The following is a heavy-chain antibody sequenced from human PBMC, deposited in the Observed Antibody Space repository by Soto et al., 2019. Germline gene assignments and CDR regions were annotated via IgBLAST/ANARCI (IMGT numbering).Heavy chain of an antibody. CDR2: INPSSSST. V-gene: IGHV1-46*01. CDR3: ARMEAYCGGDCPFDF. D-gene: IGHD2-21*02. J-gene: IGHJ4*02. Sequence: QVQLVQSGAEVKKPGASVKVSCKASGYSFSNYYMYWVRQAPGQGLEWMGIINPSSSSTTYAQRFQGRVTLTSDTSTNIVYMDLSSLRSEDTAMYYCARMEAYCGGDCPFDFWGQGTLVTVSS. CDR1: GYSFSNYY.